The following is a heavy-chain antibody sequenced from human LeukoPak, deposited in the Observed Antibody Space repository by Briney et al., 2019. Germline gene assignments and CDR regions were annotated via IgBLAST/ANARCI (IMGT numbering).Heavy chain of an antibody. CDR3: ARHWLEAGKTYSYWFDP. CDR2: IYRGGTI. D-gene: IGHD2-21*01. V-gene: IGHV4-4*09. Sequence: PSETLSLTRSVSCVSISDYFWSCIRQPPGKGLEWIGYIYRGGTINYNPSVKSRVTMSLDTSKNQISLMLNSVTAADTAIYYCARHWLEAGKTYSYWFDPWGQGTLVTVSS. J-gene: IGHJ5*02. CDR1: CVSISDYF.